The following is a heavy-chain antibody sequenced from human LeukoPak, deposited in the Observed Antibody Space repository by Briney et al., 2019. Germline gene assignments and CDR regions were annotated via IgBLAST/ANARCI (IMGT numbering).Heavy chain of an antibody. CDR3: ARGVVGANYYYGMDV. V-gene: IGHV1-2*02. D-gene: IGHD1-26*01. J-gene: IGHJ6*02. CDR1: GYTFTGYY. Sequence: ASVKVSCKASGYTFTGYYVHWVRQVPGQGLEWMGWINPNSSATNFPQKFQGRVTLTRDTSITTAYMELSRLRSDDTAVYYCARGVVGANYYYGMDVWGQGTTVTVSS. CDR2: INPNSSAT.